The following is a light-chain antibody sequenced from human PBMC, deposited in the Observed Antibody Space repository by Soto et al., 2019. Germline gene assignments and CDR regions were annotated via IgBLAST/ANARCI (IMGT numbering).Light chain of an antibody. CDR3: QSYDTSLSGVI. CDR1: SSNIGAGYD. V-gene: IGLV1-40*01. CDR2: ADN. J-gene: IGLJ2*01. Sequence: QSVLRQPPSVSGAPGQKITMSCTGSSSNIGAGYDVHSYQQLPGAAPRLLIYADNNRPSGVPDRFSASNSGTSASLAITGLQGEDEAVYYCQSYDTSLSGVIFGAGTKVTVL.